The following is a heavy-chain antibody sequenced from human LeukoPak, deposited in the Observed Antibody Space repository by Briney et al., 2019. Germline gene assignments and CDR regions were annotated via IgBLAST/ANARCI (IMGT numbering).Heavy chain of an antibody. CDR1: GYTFPSYF. J-gene: IGHJ1*01. Sequence: ASVKVSCKASGYTFPSYFMHWVRQAPGQGLEWMGWISAYNGNTNYAQKLQGRVTMTTDTSTSTAYMELRSLRSDDTVVYYCARDRRFNIVVVSAEYFQHWGQGTLVTVSS. CDR3: ARDRRFNIVVVSAEYFQH. CDR2: ISAYNGNT. D-gene: IGHD3-22*01. V-gene: IGHV1-18*04.